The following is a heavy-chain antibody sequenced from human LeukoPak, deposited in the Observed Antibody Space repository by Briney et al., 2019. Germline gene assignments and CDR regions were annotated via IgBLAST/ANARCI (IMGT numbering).Heavy chain of an antibody. J-gene: IGHJ3*02. Sequence: ASVKVSCKASGYTFTSYGISWMRQAPGQGLEWMGWISAYNGNTKYAQKLQGRVTMTTDTSTSTAYMELRSLRSDDTAVYYCAREDLCTSGSCYKPFDIWGQGTMVTVSS. V-gene: IGHV1-18*01. CDR2: ISAYNGNT. CDR1: GYTFTSYG. CDR3: AREDLCTSGSCYKPFDI. D-gene: IGHD2-2*02.